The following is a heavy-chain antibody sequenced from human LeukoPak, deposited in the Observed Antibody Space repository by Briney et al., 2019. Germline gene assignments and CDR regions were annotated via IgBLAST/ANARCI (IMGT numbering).Heavy chain of an antibody. D-gene: IGHD6-13*01. CDR3: ARGVSSSLYYYYYMDV. CDR1: GYTFTGYY. CDR2: INPNSGGT. J-gene: IGHJ6*03. Sequence: ASVKVSCKASGYTFTGYYMHWVRQAPGQGLEWMGWINPNSGGTNYAQKVQGRVTMTRDTSISTAYMELSRLRSDDTAVYYCARGVSSSLYYYYYMDVWGKGTTVTVSS. V-gene: IGHV1-2*02.